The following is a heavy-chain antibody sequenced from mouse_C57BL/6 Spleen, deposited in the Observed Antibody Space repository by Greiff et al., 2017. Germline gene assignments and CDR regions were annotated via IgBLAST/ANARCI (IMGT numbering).Heavy chain of an antibody. Sequence: DVQLQESGGGLVKPGGSLKLSCAASGFTFSSYAMSWVRQTPEKRLEWVATISDGGSYTYYPDNVKGRFTISRDNAKNNLYLQMSHLKSEDTAMYYCAIDGSFDYWGQGTTLTVSS. CDR3: AIDGSFDY. D-gene: IGHD2-3*01. CDR2: ISDGGSYT. V-gene: IGHV5-4*01. J-gene: IGHJ2*01. CDR1: GFTFSSYA.